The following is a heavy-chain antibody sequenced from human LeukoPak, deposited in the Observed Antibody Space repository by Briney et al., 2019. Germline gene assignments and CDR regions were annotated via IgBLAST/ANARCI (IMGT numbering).Heavy chain of an antibody. D-gene: IGHD1-26*01. CDR1: GYSFTSYW. CDR2: IYPGDSES. CDR3: ARLAQSGSYFDY. Sequence: GASLKISCKGSGYSFTSYWIAWVRQMPGKGLEWMGIIYPGDSESRYSTSFQGQVTISADKSISTAYLQWSSLKASDTAMYYCARLAQSGSYFDYWGQGTLVTVSS. J-gene: IGHJ4*02. V-gene: IGHV5-51*01.